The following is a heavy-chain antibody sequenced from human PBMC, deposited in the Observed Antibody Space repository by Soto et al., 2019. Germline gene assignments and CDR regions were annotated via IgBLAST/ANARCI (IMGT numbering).Heavy chain of an antibody. CDR1: GFTFSSYW. CDR2: MNSDGSSI. CDR3: AREIATTGLYYFDY. D-gene: IGHD6-13*01. Sequence: EVQLVESGGGLVQPGGSLRLSCAASGFTFSSYWMHWVRQAPGKGLVWVSRMNSDGSSITYADSVKGRGTISRDSAKNTMYLQVHSLRAEDTAVYYCAREIATTGLYYFDYWGQGTLVSVSS. V-gene: IGHV3-74*01. J-gene: IGHJ4*02.